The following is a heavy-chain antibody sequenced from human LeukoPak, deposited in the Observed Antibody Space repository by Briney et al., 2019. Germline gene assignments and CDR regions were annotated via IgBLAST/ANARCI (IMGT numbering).Heavy chain of an antibody. V-gene: IGHV3-15*01. CDR3: TTGVTRWLQCGY. Sequence: PGGSLRLSCAASGFTFSNAWMSWDRQAPGKGLEWVGRIKSKTDGGTTDYAAPVKGRFTISRDDSKTTLYLQMNSLKTEDTAVYYCTTGVTRWLQCGYWGQGTLVTVSS. CDR2: IKSKTDGGTT. CDR1: GFTFSNAW. D-gene: IGHD5-24*01. J-gene: IGHJ4*02.